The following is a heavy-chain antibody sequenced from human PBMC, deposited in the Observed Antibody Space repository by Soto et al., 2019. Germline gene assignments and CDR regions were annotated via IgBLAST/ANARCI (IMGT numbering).Heavy chain of an antibody. V-gene: IGHV3-7*01. CDR2: IKQDGSEK. CDR3: ARDKTEYSGWYSRYYYYMDV. D-gene: IGHD6-19*01. J-gene: IGHJ6*03. Sequence: EVQLVESGGGLVQPGGSLRLSCAASGFTFSSYWMSWVRQASGKGLEWVANIKQDGSEKYYVDSVKGRFTISRDNAKNSLYLQMNSLRAEDTAVYYCARDKTEYSGWYSRYYYYMDVWGKGTTVTVSS. CDR1: GFTFSSYW.